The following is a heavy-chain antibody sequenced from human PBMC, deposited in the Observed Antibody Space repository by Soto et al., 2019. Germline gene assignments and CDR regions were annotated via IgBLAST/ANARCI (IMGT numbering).Heavy chain of an antibody. D-gene: IGHD6-6*01. J-gene: IGHJ6*02. CDR1: GGTFSSYA. V-gene: IGHV1-69*13. Sequence: GASVKVSCKASGGTFSSYAISWVRQAPGQGLEWMGGIIPIFGTANYAQKFQGRVTITADESTSTAYMELSSLRSEDTAVYYCARSEYRRSPVLVVHYYYYYGMDVWGQGTTVTVSS. CDR3: ARSEYRRSPVLVVHYYYYYGMDV. CDR2: IIPIFGTA.